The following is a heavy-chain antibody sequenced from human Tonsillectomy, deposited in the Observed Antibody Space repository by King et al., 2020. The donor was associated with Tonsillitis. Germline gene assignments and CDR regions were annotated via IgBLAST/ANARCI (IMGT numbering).Heavy chain of an antibody. CDR2: IKQGGSEN. CDR1: GFTFSSYW. CDR3: ARDAIVVVTATPSFDY. V-gene: IGHV3-7*01. D-gene: IGHD2-21*02. J-gene: IGHJ4*02. Sequence: VQLVEPGGGLVQPGGSLRLSCAASGFTFSSYWMSWVRQAPGKGLEWVANIKQGGSENYYVDSVKGRFTISRDNAKNSLYLQMNSLRAEDTAVYYCARDAIVVVTATPSFDYWGQGTLVTVSS.